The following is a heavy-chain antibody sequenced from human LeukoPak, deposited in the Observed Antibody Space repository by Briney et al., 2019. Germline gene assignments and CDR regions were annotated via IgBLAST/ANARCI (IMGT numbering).Heavy chain of an antibody. CDR2: ISSSAGII. J-gene: IGHJ4*02. Sequence: GGSLRLSCAASGFTFSSYEMHWVGQAPGKGLEWISYISSSAGIIYSADSVKGRFTISRDNAKNSLYLQMNSLRAEDTAVYYCARVHHNTAMVDIDYWGQGTLVTVSS. D-gene: IGHD5-18*01. CDR1: GFTFSSYE. V-gene: IGHV3-48*03. CDR3: ARVHHNTAMVDIDY.